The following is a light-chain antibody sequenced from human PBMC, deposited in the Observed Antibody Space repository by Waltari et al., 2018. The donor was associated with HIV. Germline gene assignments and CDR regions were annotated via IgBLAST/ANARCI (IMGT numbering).Light chain of an antibody. J-gene: IGLJ2*01. Sequence: QSALTQPASVSGSPGQSITISCPGTSSDVGGYNYVSWYQQHPGKAPKLMIYEVSNRPSGVPNRFSGSKSGNTASLTISGLQAEDEADYYCSSYTSSSLVFGGGTKLTVL. CDR1: SSDVGGYNY. CDR3: SSYTSSSLV. V-gene: IGLV2-14*01. CDR2: EVS.